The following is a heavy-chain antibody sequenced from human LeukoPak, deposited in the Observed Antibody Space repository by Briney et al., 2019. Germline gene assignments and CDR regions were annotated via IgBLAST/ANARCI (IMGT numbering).Heavy chain of an antibody. Sequence: SQTLSLTCTVSGGSISSGSYYWSWIRQPAGKGLEWIGRIYTSGSTNYNPSLKSRVTISVDTSKNRFSLKLSSVTAADTAVYYCARSTYDFWSGYYYMDVWGKGTTVTVSS. D-gene: IGHD3-3*01. J-gene: IGHJ6*03. V-gene: IGHV4-61*02. CDR2: IYTSGST. CDR1: GGSISSGSYY. CDR3: ARSTYDFWSGYYYMDV.